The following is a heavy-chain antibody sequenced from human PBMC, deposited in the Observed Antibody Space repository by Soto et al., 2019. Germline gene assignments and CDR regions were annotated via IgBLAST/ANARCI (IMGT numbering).Heavy chain of an antibody. D-gene: IGHD2-2*01. J-gene: IGHJ4*02. CDR1: GGSISSGGYY. CDR3: ARYCSSTSCSRIIDY. Sequence: QVQLQESGPGLVKPSQTLSLTCTVSGGSISSGGYYWSWIRQHPGKGLEWIGYIYYSGRTYYNPSLKSRVTISVDTSKNQFSLKLSSVTAADTAVYYCARYCSSTSCSRIIDYWGQGTLVTVSS. CDR2: IYYSGRT. V-gene: IGHV4-31*03.